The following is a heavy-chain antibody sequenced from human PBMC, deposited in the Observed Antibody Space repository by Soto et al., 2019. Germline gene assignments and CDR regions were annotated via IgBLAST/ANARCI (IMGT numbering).Heavy chain of an antibody. D-gene: IGHD2-15*01. CDR3: ARCYCSVGSCYTCWHFDL. V-gene: IGHV1-18*01. CDR2: ISPSTGNT. CDR1: GYTFMNYA. Sequence: QVQLVQSGAEVKEPGASVKLSCQASGYTFMNYAISWVRQAPGQGLEWMGWISPSTGNTDQAQNFQGRVTMTLDTSKNTANMELRTLRSDDSAVYYCARCYCSVGSCYTCWHFDLWGRGTLVTVSS. J-gene: IGHJ2*01.